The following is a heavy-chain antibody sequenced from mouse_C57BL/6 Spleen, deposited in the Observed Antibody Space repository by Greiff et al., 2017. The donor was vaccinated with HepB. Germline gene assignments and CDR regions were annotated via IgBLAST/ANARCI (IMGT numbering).Heavy chain of an antibody. CDR2: ILPGSGST. Sequence: QVQLQQSGAELMKPGASVKLSCKATGYTFTGYWIEWVKQRPGHGLEWIGEILPGSGSTNYNEKFKGKATFTADTSSNTAYMQLSSLTTEDSAIYYCAREGGDYYGSSHWFAYWGQGTLVTVSA. J-gene: IGHJ3*01. CDR3: AREGGDYYGSSHWFAY. V-gene: IGHV1-9*01. D-gene: IGHD1-1*01. CDR1: GYTFTGYW.